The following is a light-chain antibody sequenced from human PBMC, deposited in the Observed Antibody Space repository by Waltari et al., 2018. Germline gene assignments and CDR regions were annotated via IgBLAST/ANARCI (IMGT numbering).Light chain of an antibody. CDR3: QQYDNWPYT. J-gene: IGKJ2*01. V-gene: IGKV3-15*01. CDR1: QSVSSN. Sequence: EIVMTQSPATLSVSPGARATLSCRASQSVSSNIAWYQQRPGQAPRRLIYGASTRATGIPARFSGSGSGTEFTLSISSLQSEDFAVYYCQQYDNWPYTFGQGTKLEIK. CDR2: GAS.